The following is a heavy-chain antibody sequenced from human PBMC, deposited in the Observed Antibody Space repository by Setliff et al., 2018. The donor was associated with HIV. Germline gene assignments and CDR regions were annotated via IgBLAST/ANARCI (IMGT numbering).Heavy chain of an antibody. CDR3: ARDYYGSSGYIFFPGLPDY. J-gene: IGHJ4*02. CDR2: INPNNGGT. V-gene: IGHV1-2*02. CDR1: GYPFTGYY. Sequence: ASVKVSCKASGYPFTGYYMHWVRQAPGQGLEWMGWINPNNGGTNYAQKFQGRVTMTRDTSISTAYMELSRLRSDDTAVYYCARDYYGSSGYIFFPGLPDYWGQGTLVTSPQ. D-gene: IGHD3-22*01.